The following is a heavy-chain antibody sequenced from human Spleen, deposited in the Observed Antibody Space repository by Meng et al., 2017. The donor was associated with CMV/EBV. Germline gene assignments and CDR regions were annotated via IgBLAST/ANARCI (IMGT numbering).Heavy chain of an antibody. J-gene: IGHJ5*02. CDR1: GGSFSGYY. CDR3: AIGYCSSTSCYDRSEWFDP. V-gene: IGHV4-34*01. Sequence: GSLRLSCAVYGGSFSGYYWSWIRRPPGKGLEWIGEINHSGSTNYNPSLKSRVTISVDTSKNQFSLKLSSVTAADTAVYYCAIGYCSSTSCYDRSEWFDPWGQGTLVTVSS. D-gene: IGHD2-2*01. CDR2: INHSGST.